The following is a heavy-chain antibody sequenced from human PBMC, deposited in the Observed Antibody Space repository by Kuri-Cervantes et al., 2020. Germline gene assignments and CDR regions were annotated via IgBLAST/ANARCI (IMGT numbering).Heavy chain of an antibody. CDR3: ARGLSIAAAGILDY. CDR1: GGSISCSSYY. V-gene: IGHV4-39*01. J-gene: IGHJ4*02. CDR2: IYYSGST. D-gene: IGHD6-13*01. Sequence: ESLKISCTVSGGSISCSSYYWGWIRQPPGKGLEWIGSIYYSGSTYYNPSLKSRVTISVDTSKNQFSLKLSSVTAADTAVYYCARGLSIAAAGILDYWGQGTLVTVSS.